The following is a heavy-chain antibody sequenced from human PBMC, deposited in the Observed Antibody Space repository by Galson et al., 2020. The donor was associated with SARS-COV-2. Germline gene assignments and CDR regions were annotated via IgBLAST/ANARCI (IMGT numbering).Heavy chain of an antibody. CDR2: INHSGSP. V-gene: IGHV4-34*01. CDR1: GGSLSGYY. J-gene: IGHJ6*02. CDR3: AKRNEVVWFGQLLLVNYNDGMDV. D-gene: IGHD3-10*01. Sequence: SETMSLTCALYGGSLSGYYWTWIRQLPGKGLEWIGEINHSGSPTYNPSLKSRVTMSVDTSKNQFSRKLSSVTAADTGVYYCAKRNEVVWFGQLLLVNYNDGMDVWGQVTRVSVAS.